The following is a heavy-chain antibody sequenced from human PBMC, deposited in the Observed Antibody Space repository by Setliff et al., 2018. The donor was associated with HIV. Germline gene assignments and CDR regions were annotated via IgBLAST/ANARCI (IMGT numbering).Heavy chain of an antibody. CDR3: ARYRYYYDSSGYGRWFDP. CDR2: IYYTGTT. V-gene: IGHV4-39*01. Sequence: SETLSLTCTVSGGSISSRSNYWGWIRQPPGKGLEWIGTIYYTGTTYYNPSLQSRVTLSVDTSENQFSLRLNSVTAADTAVYYCARYRYYYDSSGYGRWFDPWGQGTLVTVSS. D-gene: IGHD3-22*01. J-gene: IGHJ5*02. CDR1: GGSISSRSNY.